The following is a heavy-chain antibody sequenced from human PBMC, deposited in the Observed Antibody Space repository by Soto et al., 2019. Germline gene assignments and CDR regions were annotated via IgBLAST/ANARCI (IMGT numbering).Heavy chain of an antibody. CDR3: ARWGIVGATNYYYYYGMDV. Sequence: SVKVSCKASGGTFSSYAISWVRQAPGQGLEWMGGIIPIFGTANYAQKFQGRVTITADESTSTAYMELSSLRSEDTAVYYCARWGIVGATNYYYYYGMDVWGQGTTVTVSS. D-gene: IGHD1-26*01. J-gene: IGHJ6*02. CDR2: IIPIFGTA. CDR1: GGTFSSYA. V-gene: IGHV1-69*13.